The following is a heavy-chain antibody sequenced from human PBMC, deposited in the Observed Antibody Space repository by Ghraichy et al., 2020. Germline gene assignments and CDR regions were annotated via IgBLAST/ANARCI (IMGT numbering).Heavy chain of an antibody. CDR3: AREDYSDSWHTDY. CDR2: IDNDGSAT. D-gene: IGHD2-15*01. J-gene: IGHJ4*02. CDR1: GFTFSSYW. Sequence: GGYLRLSCAASGFTFSSYWMHWVRQTPGKGMVWVSRIDNDGSATTYADSVEGRFTISRDNAKNMLYLQVNSLREEDTAVYYCAREDYSDSWHTDYWGQGTLVTVSS. V-gene: IGHV3-74*03.